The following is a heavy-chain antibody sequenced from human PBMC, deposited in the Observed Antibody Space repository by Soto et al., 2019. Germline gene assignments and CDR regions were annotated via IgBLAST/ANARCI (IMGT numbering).Heavy chain of an antibody. CDR2: INYNSGSV. J-gene: IGHJ4*02. CDR1: GFTFDVYA. V-gene: IGHV3-9*01. CDR3: AKDISLRGWVYLVVEY. D-gene: IGHD6-13*01. Sequence: EVQLVESGGGWVQPGRSLRLSCAASGFTFDVYAMHWVRQAPGKGLEWVSGINYNSGSVGYANSVKGRFTISRDNAKNSLHLQMNSLRAEDTAVYYCAKDISLRGWVYLVVEYWGQGTLVTVSP.